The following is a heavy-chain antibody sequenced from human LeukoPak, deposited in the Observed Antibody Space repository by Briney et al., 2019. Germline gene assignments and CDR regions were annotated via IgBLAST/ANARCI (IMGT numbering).Heavy chain of an antibody. Sequence: GGALRLSCAASGFTFSSSLVHWVRQAPGKGLGWVSRINSDGSTTNYADSVKGRFIISRDNAKNTLYLQMNSLRAEDTAVYYCAKALTSGWYLDAFNIWGQGTMVTVSS. D-gene: IGHD6-19*01. CDR1: GFTFSSSL. CDR2: INSDGSTT. V-gene: IGHV3-74*01. J-gene: IGHJ3*02. CDR3: AKALTSGWYLDAFNI.